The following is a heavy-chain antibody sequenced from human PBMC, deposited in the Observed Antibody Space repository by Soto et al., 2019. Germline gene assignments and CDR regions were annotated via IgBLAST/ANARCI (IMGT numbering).Heavy chain of an antibody. CDR1: VFSLNSGGGG. CDR2: IYWNDDK. CDR3: AHRPNWGRGGLGT. V-gene: IGHV2-5*01. D-gene: IGHD3-16*01. Sequence: QITLKESGRALVKPTQTLTLTCTLSVFSLNSGGGGVGWIRQPPGKALEWLALIYWNDDKTYSPSLRNRLTVTKDTFSNHILLTMTNVDPADTATYYGAHRPNWGRGGLGTWGQGTTVTVSS. J-gene: IGHJ6*02.